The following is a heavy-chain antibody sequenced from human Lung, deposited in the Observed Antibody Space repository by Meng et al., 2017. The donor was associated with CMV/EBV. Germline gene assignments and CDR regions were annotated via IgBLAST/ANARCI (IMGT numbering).Heavy chain of an antibody. CDR2: ISCYNGDT. D-gene: IGHD6-19*01. J-gene: IGHJ4*02. V-gene: IGHV1-18*01. CDR1: GYTFTLPG. Sequence: QAQRCASGCEVEQPGDSVRFSSKASGYTFTLPGTSWIRQAPGQGLEWMGWISCYNGDTNYAQKLQGRVTMTTDTSTNTAYMDLRGLRSDDTAVYYCARDPSNTSGRYAYFDYWGQGTLVTVSS. CDR3: ARDPSNTSGRYAYFDY.